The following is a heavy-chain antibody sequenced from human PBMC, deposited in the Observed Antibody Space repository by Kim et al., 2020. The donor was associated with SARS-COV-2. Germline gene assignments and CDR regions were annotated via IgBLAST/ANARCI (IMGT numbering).Heavy chain of an antibody. V-gene: IGHV3-30*18. J-gene: IGHJ5*02. CDR3: AKTSIVGDSRYNWFDP. CDR1: GFTFSSYG. CDR2: ISYDGSNK. D-gene: IGHD1-26*01. Sequence: GGSLRLSCAASGFTFSSYGMHWVRQAPGKGLEWVAVISYDGSNKYYADSVKGRFNISRDNSKNTLYLQMNSLRAEDTAVYYCAKTSIVGDSRYNWFDPWGQGTLVTVSS.